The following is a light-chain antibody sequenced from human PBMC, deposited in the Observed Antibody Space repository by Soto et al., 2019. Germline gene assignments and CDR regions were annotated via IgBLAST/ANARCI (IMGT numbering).Light chain of an antibody. CDR3: QQYNYWPYT. J-gene: IGKJ2*01. CDR2: GAS. Sequence: EIEMTQSPATLSVSPGKRATLSCRASQSVSSSLAWYQEKLGQAPRLLIYGASTRATGIPARFSGSGSGTEFTLSISSLQSEDFAVYYCQQYNYWPYTFGQGTKLEIK. CDR1: QSVSSS. V-gene: IGKV3-15*01.